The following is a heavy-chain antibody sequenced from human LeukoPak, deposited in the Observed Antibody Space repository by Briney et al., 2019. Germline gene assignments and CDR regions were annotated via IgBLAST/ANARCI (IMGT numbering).Heavy chain of an antibody. CDR2: MNPNSGNT. D-gene: IGHD4-17*01. J-gene: IGHJ5*02. V-gene: IGHV1-8*02. Sequence: ASVKVSCKASGYTFTSYYMHWVRQATGQGLEWMGWMNPNSGNTGYAQKFQGRVTMTRNTSISTAYMELSSLRSEDTAVYYCARGLATVTTNHWGQGTLVTVSS. CDR3: ARGLATVTTNH. CDR1: GYTFTSYY.